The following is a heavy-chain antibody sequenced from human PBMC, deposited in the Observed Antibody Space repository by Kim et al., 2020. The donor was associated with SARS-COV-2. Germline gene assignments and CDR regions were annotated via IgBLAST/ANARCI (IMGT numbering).Heavy chain of an antibody. V-gene: IGHV3-30*18. J-gene: IGHJ4*02. CDR2: ISYDGSKK. Sequence: GGSLRLSCAASGFTFNTYGMHWVRQSPGKGLEWVAVISYDGSKKYYADSVKGRFTTSRDNSKNTLYLQMNSLRIEDTAVYYCAKSFSGSYFGYDYWGQGTLVTVS. CDR1: GFTFNTYG. D-gene: IGHD1-26*01. CDR3: AKSFSGSYFGYDY.